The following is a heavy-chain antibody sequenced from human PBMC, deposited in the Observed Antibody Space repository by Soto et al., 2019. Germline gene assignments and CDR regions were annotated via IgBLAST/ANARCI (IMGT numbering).Heavy chain of an antibody. Sequence: SETLSLTCTVSGGSVSSGSYYWSWIRQPPGKGLEWIGYIYYSGSTNYNPSLKSRVTISVDTSKNQFSLKLSSVTAADTAVYYCTAAGTKYYFDYWGQGTLVTVSS. CDR1: GGSVSSGSYY. J-gene: IGHJ4*02. D-gene: IGHD6-13*01. CDR3: TAAGTKYYFDY. V-gene: IGHV4-61*01. CDR2: IYYSGST.